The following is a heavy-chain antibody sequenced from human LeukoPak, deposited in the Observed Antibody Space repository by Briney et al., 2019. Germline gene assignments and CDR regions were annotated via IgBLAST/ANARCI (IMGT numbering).Heavy chain of an antibody. CDR2: ISYVGSNR. CDR3: ARAGSGSYYFDY. D-gene: IGHD1-26*01. Sequence: GRSLRLSCAASGFTFSNYAMHWVRQAPGKGLEWVALISYVGSNRFYADSVKGRFTISRDNSKNTLYLQMNSLRAEDTAVYYCARAGSGSYYFDYWGQGTLVTVSS. V-gene: IGHV3-30*14. J-gene: IGHJ4*02. CDR1: GFTFSNYA.